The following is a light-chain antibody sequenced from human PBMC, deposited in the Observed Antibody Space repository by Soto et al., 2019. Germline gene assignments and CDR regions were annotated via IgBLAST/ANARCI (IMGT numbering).Light chain of an antibody. J-gene: IGKJ4*01. CDR1: QSISSY. Sequence: DIQMTQSPSSLSASVGYRVTITCRASQSISSYLNWYQQKPGKAPKIMSYAASSLQSGVPSRFSGSGSGTDFTLTISSLTPEAFETYYCQQSYSTPLTFGGGTKVYIK. V-gene: IGKV1-39*01. CDR2: AAS. CDR3: QQSYSTPLT.